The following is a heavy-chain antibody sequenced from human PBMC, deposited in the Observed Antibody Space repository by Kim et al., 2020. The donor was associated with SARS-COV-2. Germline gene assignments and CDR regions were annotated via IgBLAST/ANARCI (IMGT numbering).Heavy chain of an antibody. CDR1: GFTVSSNY. D-gene: IGHD3-10*01. CDR3: ARDPTVVWGGPTHGMDV. J-gene: IGHJ6*02. CDR2: IYSGGNT. V-gene: IGHV3-66*01. Sequence: GGSLRLSCAASGFTVSSNYMSWVRQAPGKGLEWVSSIYSGGNTYYANAVKGRFSISRDNSKNTLYLQMNGLRAEDTAVYYCARDPTVVWGGPTHGMDVWGLGTTVTVSS.